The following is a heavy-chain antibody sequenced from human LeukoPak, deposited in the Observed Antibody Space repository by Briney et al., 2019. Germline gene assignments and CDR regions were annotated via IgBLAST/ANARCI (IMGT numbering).Heavy chain of an antibody. CDR1: GFTLSSHS. CDR2: ITSTGKYM. D-gene: IGHD5-24*01. CDR3: AREIVQLWIDF. V-gene: IGHV3-21*01. Sequence: GGSLRLSCAASGFTLSSHSMNWVRQAPGKGLEWVSSITSTGKYMFYADSVRGRFTISRDNAKNSVYLQMNSLRAEDTAVYYCAREIVQLWIDFWGQGTLATVSS. J-gene: IGHJ4*02.